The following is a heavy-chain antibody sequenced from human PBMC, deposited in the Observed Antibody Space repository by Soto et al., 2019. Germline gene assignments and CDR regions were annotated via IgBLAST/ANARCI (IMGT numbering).Heavy chain of an antibody. D-gene: IGHD3-9*01. Sequence: KTSETLSLTCTVSGGSISSGGYYWSWIRQHPGKGLEWIGYIYYSGSTYYNPSLKSRVTISVDTSKNQFSLKLSSVTAADTAVYYCAREDSGRYFDWSYNWFDPWGQGTLVTVSS. CDR1: GGSISSGGYY. CDR3: AREDSGRYFDWSYNWFDP. J-gene: IGHJ5*02. V-gene: IGHV4-31*03. CDR2: IYYSGST.